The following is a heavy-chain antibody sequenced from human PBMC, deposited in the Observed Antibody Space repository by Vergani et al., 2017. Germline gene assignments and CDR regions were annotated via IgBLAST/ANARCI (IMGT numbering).Heavy chain of an antibody. Sequence: EVQLLESGGGLVQPGGSLRLSCAASGFTFSSYAMHWVRQAPGKGLEYVSAISSNGGSTYYANSVKGRFTISRDNSKNTLYLQMGSLRAEDMAVYYCAGGAQLRFLEWSPGVGYYYGMDVWGQGTTVTVSS. D-gene: IGHD3-3*01. CDR3: AGGAQLRFLEWSPGVGYYYGMDV. V-gene: IGHV3-64*01. CDR2: ISSNGGST. CDR1: GFTFSSYA. J-gene: IGHJ6*02.